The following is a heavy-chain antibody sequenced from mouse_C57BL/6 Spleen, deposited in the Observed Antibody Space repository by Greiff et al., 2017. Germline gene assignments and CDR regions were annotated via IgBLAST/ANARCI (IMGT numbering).Heavy chain of an antibody. D-gene: IGHD2-12*01. CDR2: IDPSASYT. Sequence: QVQLQQPGAELVKPGASVKLSCKASGYTFTSYWMQWVKQRPGQGLEWIGEIDPSASYTNYNQKFKGKATLTVDTSSSTAYMQLSSLTSEDSAVYYCAREGNYSVLRGDYWGQGTSVTVSS. CDR3: AREGNYSVLRGDY. J-gene: IGHJ4*01. CDR1: GYTFTSYW. V-gene: IGHV1-50*01.